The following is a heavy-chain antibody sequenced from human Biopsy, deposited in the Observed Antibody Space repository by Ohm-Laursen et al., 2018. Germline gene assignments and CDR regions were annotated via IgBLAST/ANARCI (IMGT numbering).Heavy chain of an antibody. V-gene: IGHV4-59*01. CDR3: ARGSNDFGGLYFPR. Sequence: SETLSLTCTVSGDSISSYYWSWIRQPPGKGLEWIGYVYYTGSTDYNPSLQSRVTISVGTSKNHFSLRLRSVTPAGTAVYYCARGSNDFGGLYFPRWGQGTLLTVSS. CDR2: VYYTGST. J-gene: IGHJ4*02. D-gene: IGHD4-23*01. CDR1: GDSISSYY.